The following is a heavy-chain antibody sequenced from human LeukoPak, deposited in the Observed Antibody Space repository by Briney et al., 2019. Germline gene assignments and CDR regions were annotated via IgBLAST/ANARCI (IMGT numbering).Heavy chain of an antibody. D-gene: IGHD3-3*01. Sequence: SETLSLTCAVYGGSFSGYYWSWIRQPPGKGLEWIGEINHSGSTNYNPSLKSRVTISVDTSKNQFSLKLSSVTAADTAVYYCARGLNYDFWGGHQSFAAYWGQGPLVTVSS. J-gene: IGHJ4*02. CDR1: GGSFSGYY. CDR2: INHSGST. V-gene: IGHV4-34*01. CDR3: ARGLNYDFWGGHQSFAAY.